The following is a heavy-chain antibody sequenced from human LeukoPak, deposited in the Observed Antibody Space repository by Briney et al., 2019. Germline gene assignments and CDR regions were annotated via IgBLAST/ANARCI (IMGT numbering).Heavy chain of an antibody. Sequence: ASVKVSCKASGYTFTSYDINWVRQATGQGLEWMGWMNPTSGNTGYAQKFQGTVTMTRNTSISTAYMELSSLRSEDTAVYYCAINRKGYTIGYYYYMDVWGKGTTVTVSS. CDR3: AINRKGYTIGYYYYMDV. V-gene: IGHV1-8*01. J-gene: IGHJ6*03. CDR1: GYTFTSYD. CDR2: MNPTSGNT. D-gene: IGHD1-1*01.